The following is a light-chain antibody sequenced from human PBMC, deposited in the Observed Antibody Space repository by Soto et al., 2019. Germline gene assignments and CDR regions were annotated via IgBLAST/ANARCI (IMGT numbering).Light chain of an antibody. V-gene: IGKV3-15*01. CDR1: QSVGSN. J-gene: IGKJ1*01. Sequence: EIVLTQSPGTLSLSPGEGATLSCRASQSVGSNLAWYQQKPGQAPRLLIYGASTRATAIPARFSGSGSGTEFTLTISSLQSEDFAVYYCQQYDNWPPWTFGQGTKVDIK. CDR2: GAS. CDR3: QQYDNWPPWT.